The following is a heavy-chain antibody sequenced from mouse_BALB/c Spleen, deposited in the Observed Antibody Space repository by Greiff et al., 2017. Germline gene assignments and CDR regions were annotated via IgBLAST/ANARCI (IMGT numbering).Heavy chain of an antibody. V-gene: IGHV10-1*02. Sequence: EVKLMESGGGLVQPKGSLKLSCAASGFTFNTYAMNWVRQAPGKGLEWVARIRSKSNNYATYYADSVKDRFTISRDDSQSMLYLQMNNLKTEDTAMYYCVIDGFAYWGQGTLVTVSA. CDR2: IRSKSNNYAT. J-gene: IGHJ3*01. CDR3: VIDGFAY. CDR1: GFTFNTYA.